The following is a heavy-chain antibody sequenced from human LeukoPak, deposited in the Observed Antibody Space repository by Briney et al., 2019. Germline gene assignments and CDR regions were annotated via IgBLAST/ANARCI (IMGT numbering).Heavy chain of an antibody. CDR1: GFTFSSYS. J-gene: IGHJ4*02. Sequence: GGSLRLSCVASGFTFSSYSMNWVRQAPGKGLEWVLSISSSSSYIYYADSVKGRFTISRDNAKNSLYLQMNSLGAEDTAVYYCARDRYSGSYWADYWGQGTLVTVSS. CDR3: ARDRYSGSYWADY. V-gene: IGHV3-21*01. D-gene: IGHD1-26*01. CDR2: ISSSSSYI.